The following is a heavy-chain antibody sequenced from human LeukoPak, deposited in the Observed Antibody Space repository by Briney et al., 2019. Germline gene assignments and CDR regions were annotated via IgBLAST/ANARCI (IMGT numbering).Heavy chain of an antibody. D-gene: IGHD2-21*02. CDR2: IWYDGSNK. CDR1: GFTFSSYG. CDR3: ARDEGDYYFDY. J-gene: IGHJ4*02. V-gene: IGHV3-33*01. Sequence: PGRSLRLSCAASGFTFSSYGMHWVRQAPGKGLEWVAVIWYDGSNKYYADSVKGRLTISRDNSKNTLYLQMNSLRAEDTAVYYCARDEGDYYFDYWGQGTLVTVSS.